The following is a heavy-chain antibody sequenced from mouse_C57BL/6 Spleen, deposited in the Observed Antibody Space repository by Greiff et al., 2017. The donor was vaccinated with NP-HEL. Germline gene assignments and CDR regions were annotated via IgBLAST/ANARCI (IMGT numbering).Heavy chain of an antibody. Sequence: VQLQQSGPVLVKPGASVKMSCKASGYTFTDYYMNWVKQSHGKSLEWIGVINPYNGGTSYNQKFKGKATLTVDKSSSTAYMELNSLTSEDSAVYYCARGTTAHYYYAMDYWGQGTSVTVSS. CDR2: INPYNGGT. D-gene: IGHD1-2*01. J-gene: IGHJ4*01. CDR1: GYTFTDYY. CDR3: ARGTTAHYYYAMDY. V-gene: IGHV1-19*01.